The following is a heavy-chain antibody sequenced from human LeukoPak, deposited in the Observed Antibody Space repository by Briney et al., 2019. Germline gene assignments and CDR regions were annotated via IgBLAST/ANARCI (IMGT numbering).Heavy chain of an antibody. CDR1: GGSVSSGSYY. V-gene: IGHV4-61*01. J-gene: IGHJ4*02. CDR3: ARARPGNDGGNFDY. CDR2: IYYSGST. D-gene: IGHD1-1*01. Sequence: SETLSLTCTVSGGSVSSGSYYWSWIRQPPGKGLEWIGYIYYSGSTNYNPSLKSRVTISVDTSKNQFSLKLSSVTAADTAVYYCARARPGNDGGNFDYWGQGTLVTVSS.